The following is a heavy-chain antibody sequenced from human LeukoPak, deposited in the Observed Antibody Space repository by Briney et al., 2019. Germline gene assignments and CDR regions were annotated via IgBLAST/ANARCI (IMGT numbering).Heavy chain of an antibody. CDR2: TYYRSKWST. V-gene: IGHV6-1*01. CDR1: GDSVSSNSAA. Sequence: SQTLSRTCAISGDSVSSNSAAWNWIRQSPSRGLEWLERTYYRSKWSTYYAVSVKSRISINRDTSKNQISLQLNSVTPEDTAVYYCARSTGPIDYWGQGTLVTVSS. J-gene: IGHJ4*02. CDR3: ARSTGPIDY. D-gene: IGHD1-1*01.